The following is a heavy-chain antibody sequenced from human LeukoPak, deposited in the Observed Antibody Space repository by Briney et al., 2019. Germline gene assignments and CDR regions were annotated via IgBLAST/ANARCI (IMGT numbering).Heavy chain of an antibody. CDR3: ARRNAMDV. CDR1: GFTFSNYW. Sequence: TGGSLRLSCAASGFTFSNYWMTWVRQAPGKGLEWVANINRGGSERYYVGSVKGRFTISRDDAKSSLYLQMNSLRAEDTAVYYCARRNAMDVWGQGTTVIVFS. J-gene: IGHJ6*02. CDR2: INRGGSER. V-gene: IGHV3-7*03.